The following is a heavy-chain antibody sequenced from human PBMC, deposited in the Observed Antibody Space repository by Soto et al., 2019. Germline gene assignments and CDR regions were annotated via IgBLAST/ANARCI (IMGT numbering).Heavy chain of an antibody. J-gene: IGHJ6*03. CDR2: IHYSGST. V-gene: IGHV4-59*01. Sequence: QVQLQESGPGLVKPSETLSLTCSVSGDSISSYYWSWIRQPPGKGLEWIAYIHYSGSTNYNPSLKSRVTISVDTSKNQFSLKLSSVTAADTAVYYCGSGDYYYYMGVWGKGTTVIVSS. D-gene: IGHD3-16*01. CDR3: GSGDYYYYMGV. CDR1: GDSISSYY.